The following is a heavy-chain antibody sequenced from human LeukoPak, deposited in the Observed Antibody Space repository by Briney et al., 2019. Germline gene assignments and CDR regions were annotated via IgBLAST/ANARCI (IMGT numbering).Heavy chain of an antibody. V-gene: IGHV1-8*01. CDR1: GYTFTSYD. J-gene: IGHJ5*02. Sequence: GASVKVSCKASGYTFTSYDINWVRQATGQGLEWMGWMNPNSGNTGYTQKFQGRVTMTRNTSISTAYMELNSLRSEDTAVYYCARAGYCSSTSCSWFDPWGQGTLVTVSS. CDR3: ARAGYCSSTSCSWFDP. CDR2: MNPNSGNT. D-gene: IGHD2-2*01.